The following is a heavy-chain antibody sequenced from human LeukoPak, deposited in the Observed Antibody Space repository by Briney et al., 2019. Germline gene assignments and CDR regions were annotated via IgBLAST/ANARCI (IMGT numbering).Heavy chain of an antibody. CDR2: IRYDGSNK. J-gene: IGHJ4*02. Sequence: GGSLRLSCAASGFTFSSYGMHWVRQAPGKGLEWVAFIRYDGSNKYYADSVKGRFTIPRDNSKNTLYLQMNSLRAEDTAVYYCAKDLATVTPYFDYWGQGTLVTVSS. CDR3: AKDLATVTPYFDY. V-gene: IGHV3-30*02. CDR1: GFTFSSYG. D-gene: IGHD4-11*01.